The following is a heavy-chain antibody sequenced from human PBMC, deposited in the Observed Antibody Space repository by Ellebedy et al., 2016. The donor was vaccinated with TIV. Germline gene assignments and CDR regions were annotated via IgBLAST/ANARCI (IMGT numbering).Heavy chain of an antibody. D-gene: IGHD3-16*01. CDR2: ISWNSGSI. Sequence: SLKISCVAASGFTFSNYGMHWVRQAPGKGLEWVSGISWNSGSIGYADSVKGRFTVSRDNEKNTLYLQMNSLKTEDAALYYCAKDDYGSRPWKWNDAFDVWGRGTMVSVSS. V-gene: IGHV3-9*01. CDR3: AKDDYGSRPWKWNDAFDV. CDR1: GFTFSNYG. J-gene: IGHJ3*01.